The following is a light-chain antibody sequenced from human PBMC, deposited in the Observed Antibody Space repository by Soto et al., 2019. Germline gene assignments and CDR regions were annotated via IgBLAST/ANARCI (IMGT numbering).Light chain of an antibody. CDR2: DAS. CDR3: QQRSNWLWT. CDR1: QSVSSN. Sequence: EIVMTQYPATMSVSRGERATLCCRASQSVSSNLAWYQQKPGQAPRLLIYDASNRATGIPARFSGSGSGTDFTLTISSLEPEDFAVYYCQQRSNWLWTFAQGTKVDI. V-gene: IGKV3-11*01. J-gene: IGKJ1*01.